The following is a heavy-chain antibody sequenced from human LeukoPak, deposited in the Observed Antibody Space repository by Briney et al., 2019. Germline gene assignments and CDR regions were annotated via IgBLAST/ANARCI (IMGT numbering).Heavy chain of an antibody. Sequence: PGGSLRLSCAASGFTFDDYAMHWVRQAPGKGLEWVSGISWNSGSIGYADSVKGRFTISRDNAKNSLYLQMNSLRAEDTALYYCAKDWAVAGPVSSGVDYWGQGTLVTVSS. D-gene: IGHD6-19*01. CDR3: AKDWAVAGPVSSGVDY. CDR2: ISWNSGSI. V-gene: IGHV3-9*01. CDR1: GFTFDDYA. J-gene: IGHJ4*02.